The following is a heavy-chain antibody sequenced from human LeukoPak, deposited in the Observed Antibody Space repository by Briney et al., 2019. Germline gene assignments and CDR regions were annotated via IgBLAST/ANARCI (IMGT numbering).Heavy chain of an antibody. Sequence: RGSLRLSCAASGFSFSTYWMSWVRQAPGKGLEWVANIKQDGSEKYYVDSVKGRFTISRDNAKNSLYLQMNSLRVEDTAVYYCARAWSYFTGWHSLRGQGNLVTVSS. V-gene: IGHV3-7*04. CDR2: IKQDGSEK. CDR1: GFSFSTYW. J-gene: IGHJ4*02. D-gene: IGHD1-26*01. CDR3: ARAWSYFTGWHSL.